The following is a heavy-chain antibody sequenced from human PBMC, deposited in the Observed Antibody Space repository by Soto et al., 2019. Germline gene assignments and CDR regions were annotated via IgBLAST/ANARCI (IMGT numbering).Heavy chain of an antibody. D-gene: IGHD4-17*01. CDR1: GYTFTSYG. CDR3: ARPGDYGDYANAFDI. Sequence: ASVKVSCKASGYTFTSYGISWARQATGQGLEWMGWISAYNGNTNYAQKLQGRVTMTTDTSTSTAYMELRSLRSDDTAVYYCARPGDYGDYANAFDIWGQGTMVTVSS. J-gene: IGHJ3*02. V-gene: IGHV1-18*01. CDR2: ISAYNGNT.